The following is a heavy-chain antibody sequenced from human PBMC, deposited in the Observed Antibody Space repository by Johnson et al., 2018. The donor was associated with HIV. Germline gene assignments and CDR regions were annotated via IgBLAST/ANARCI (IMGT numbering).Heavy chain of an antibody. Sequence: QLVESGGGLIQPGGSLRLSCVGSGFTVSDNYMSWVRQAPGKGLEWISIIYSGGTSYYADSVRGRFTISRDDSKNTLYLQMNSLRAEDTAVYYCASVLAAAAMGAFDIWGQGTMVTVSS. CDR2: IYSGGTS. D-gene: IGHD6-13*01. CDR1: GFTVSDNY. CDR3: ASVLAAAAMGAFDI. V-gene: IGHV3-66*03. J-gene: IGHJ3*02.